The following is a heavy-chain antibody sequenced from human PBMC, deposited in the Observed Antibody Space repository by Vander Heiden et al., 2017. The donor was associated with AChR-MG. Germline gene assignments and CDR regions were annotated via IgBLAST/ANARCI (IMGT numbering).Heavy chain of an antibody. Sequence: QVQLVQSGAEVKKPGASVKVSCQASGYTFTSYDINWVRQATGQGLEWIGWMNPNSGNTGYAQKFQGRVTMTRNTSISTAYMELSSLRSEDTAVYYCASESYLTGAAIGFDPWGQGTLVTVSS. D-gene: IGHD6-25*01. CDR2: MNPNSGNT. CDR3: ASESYLTGAAIGFDP. V-gene: IGHV1-8*01. J-gene: IGHJ5*02. CDR1: GYTFTSYD.